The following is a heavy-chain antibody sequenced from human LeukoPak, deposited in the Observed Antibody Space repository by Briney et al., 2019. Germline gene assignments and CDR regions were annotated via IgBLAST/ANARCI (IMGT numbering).Heavy chain of an antibody. D-gene: IGHD3-22*01. CDR2: IYSDGNT. V-gene: IGHV3-53*01. CDR1: GFTVSSNY. J-gene: IGHJ3*02. Sequence: QSGGSLRLSCAASGFTVSSNYMSWVRQAPGKGLEWVSVIYSDGNTYYADSVKGRFTISRDNSKNTLYLQMNSLRAEDTAVYYCAKDLNSTYNYDSSGYEDAFDIWGHGTMVTVSS. CDR3: AKDLNSTYNYDSSGYEDAFDI.